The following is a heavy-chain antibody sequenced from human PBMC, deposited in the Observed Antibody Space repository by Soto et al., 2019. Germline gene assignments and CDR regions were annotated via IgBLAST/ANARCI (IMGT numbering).Heavy chain of an antibody. D-gene: IGHD6-13*01. Sequence: QVQLQESGPGLVKPSQTLSLTCTVSGGSISSGGYYWSWIRQHPGKGLEWIGYIYYSGSTYYNPSLKSRVTISVDTSKNQFALKLSSVTAADTAVYYCARGGIAAAAPPDYWGQGTLVTVSS. CDR1: GGSISSGGYY. CDR3: ARGGIAAAAPPDY. V-gene: IGHV4-31*03. CDR2: IYYSGST. J-gene: IGHJ4*02.